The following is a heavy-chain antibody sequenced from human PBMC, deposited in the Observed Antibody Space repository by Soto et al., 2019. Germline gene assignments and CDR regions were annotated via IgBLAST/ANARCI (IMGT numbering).Heavy chain of an antibody. Sequence: GASVKVSCKASGGTFSSYAISWVRQAPGQGLEWMGGIIPIFGTANYAQKFQGRVTITADESTSTAYMELSSLRSEDTAVYYCARRPYYYDSSGPPYGMDVWGQGTTVTVSS. J-gene: IGHJ6*02. D-gene: IGHD3-22*01. CDR1: GGTFSSYA. CDR2: IIPIFGTA. V-gene: IGHV1-69*13. CDR3: ARRPYYYDSSGPPYGMDV.